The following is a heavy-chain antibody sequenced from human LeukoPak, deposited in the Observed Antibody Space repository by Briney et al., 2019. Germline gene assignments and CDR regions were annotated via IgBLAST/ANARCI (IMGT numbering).Heavy chain of an antibody. CDR1: SGSISSSSYY. V-gene: IGHV4-39*07. Sequence: SETLSLTCTVSSGSISSSSYYWGWIRQPPGKGLEWIGSIYYSGSTYHNPSLKSRVTISIDTSKNQFSLKLSSVTAADTAVYYCARALDQFPERGSYFFDYWGQGTLVTVSS. D-gene: IGHD1-26*01. CDR2: IYYSGST. J-gene: IGHJ4*02. CDR3: ARALDQFPERGSYFFDY.